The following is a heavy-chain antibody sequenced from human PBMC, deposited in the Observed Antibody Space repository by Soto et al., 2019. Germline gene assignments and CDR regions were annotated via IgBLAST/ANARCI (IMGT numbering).Heavy chain of an antibody. D-gene: IGHD3-16*01. V-gene: IGHV5-10-1*01. CDR1: GYSFTVYW. CDR3: ARHEGGLKNWFDP. CDR2: IDPSDSYT. Sequence: GESLKISRKGSGYSFTVYWISWVRQMPGKGLEWMGRIDPSDSYTNYSPSFQGHVTISADKSISTAYLQWSSLKASDTAMYYCARHEGGLKNWFDPWGQGTLVTVS. J-gene: IGHJ5*02.